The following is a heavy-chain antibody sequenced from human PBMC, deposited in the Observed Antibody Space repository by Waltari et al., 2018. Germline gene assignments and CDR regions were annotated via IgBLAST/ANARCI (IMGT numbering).Heavy chain of an antibody. CDR3: ARGILGYDFWSGYSWYFDL. CDR2: NSAYNGNT. V-gene: IGHV1-18*01. Sequence: QVQLVQSGAEVKKPGASVKVSCKASGYTFTSYGISWVRQAPGQGLEGMGWNSAYNGNTNYAQKLQGRVTMTTDTSTSTAYMELRSLRSDDTAVYYCARGILGYDFWSGYSWYFDLWGRGTLVTVSS. CDR1: GYTFTSYG. D-gene: IGHD3-3*01. J-gene: IGHJ2*01.